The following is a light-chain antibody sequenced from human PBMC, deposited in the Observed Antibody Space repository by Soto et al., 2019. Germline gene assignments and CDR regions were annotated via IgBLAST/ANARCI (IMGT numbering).Light chain of an antibody. V-gene: IGLV2-14*01. J-gene: IGLJ2*01. CDR3: SSYTSRSTLV. CDR2: EVS. Sequence: HSALTQPASVSGSPGQSITISCTGTRSDIGGYNYVSWYQQHASKAPKLIIYEVSNRPSGVSNRFSGSKSGSAASLTISGLQAEDEADYYCSSYTSRSTLVFGGGTKLTVL. CDR1: RSDIGGYNY.